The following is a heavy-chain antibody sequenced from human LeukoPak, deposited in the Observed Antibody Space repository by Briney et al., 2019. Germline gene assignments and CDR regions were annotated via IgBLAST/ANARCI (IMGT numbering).Heavy chain of an antibody. Sequence: GGSPRLSCAASGFTFSKYSMNWVRQAPGKGLEWVSSISTTGYIYYADSVKGRFTISRDNANISLYLQMISPRAEDTAVYYCARDDCTTTTCYFSMDVWGQGTTVTVSS. CDR3: ARDDCTTTTCYFSMDV. J-gene: IGHJ6*02. CDR2: ISTTGYI. CDR1: GFTFSKYS. D-gene: IGHD2-2*01. V-gene: IGHV3-21*06.